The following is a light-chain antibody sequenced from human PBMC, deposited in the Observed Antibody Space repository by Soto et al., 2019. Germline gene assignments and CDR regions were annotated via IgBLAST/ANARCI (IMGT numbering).Light chain of an antibody. CDR1: SSNIGAGYD. Sequence: QSVLTQPPSVSGAPGQRVTISCTGSSSNIGAGYDVHWYQQLPGTAPKLLIYDNSKRPSGVPDRFSGSKSGTSASLAITGLQAEDEADYYCHSYDSSLSGSLLGGGTKVTVL. CDR3: HSYDSSLSGSL. CDR2: DNS. J-gene: IGLJ2*01. V-gene: IGLV1-40*01.